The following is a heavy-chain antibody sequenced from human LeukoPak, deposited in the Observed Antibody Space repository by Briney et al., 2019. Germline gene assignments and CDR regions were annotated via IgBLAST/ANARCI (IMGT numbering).Heavy chain of an antibody. D-gene: IGHD1-26*01. CDR3: ARDVGGRRGALDL. Sequence: AAVKVSCKASGYTFTGYYMHWVRQAPGQGLEWMGIINPIGGTTTYAKKFQDRVTMTRETSTSTVYMEVSSLRSEDTAIYYCARDVGGRRGALDLWGQGTMVTVSS. CDR1: GYTFTGYY. CDR2: INPIGGTT. J-gene: IGHJ3*01. V-gene: IGHV1-46*01.